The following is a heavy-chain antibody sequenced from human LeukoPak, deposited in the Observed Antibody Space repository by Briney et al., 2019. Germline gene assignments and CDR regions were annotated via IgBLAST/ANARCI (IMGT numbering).Heavy chain of an antibody. CDR1: GYTFSGYY. J-gene: IGHJ4*02. Sequence: ASVKVSCKASGYTFSGYYIHWVRQAPGQGLEWMGWINPNSGGTNYAQNFQGGVTMTRDTSISTAYMELSRLGSDDTAVYYCARSGPGAPYDYWGQGSLVTVSS. D-gene: IGHD3-10*01. CDR3: ARSGPGAPYDY. CDR2: INPNSGGT. V-gene: IGHV1-2*02.